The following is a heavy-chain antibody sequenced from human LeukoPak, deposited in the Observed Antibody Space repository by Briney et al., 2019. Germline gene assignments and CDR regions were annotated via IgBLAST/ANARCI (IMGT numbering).Heavy chain of an antibody. CDR2: IIPIFGTA. V-gene: IGHV1-69*06. J-gene: IGHJ3*02. Sequence: ASVKASCKASGGTFSSYAISWVRQAPGQGLEWMGGIIPIFGTANYAQKFQGRVTITADKSTSTAYMELSSLRSEDTAVYYCARDDYTLRAFDIWGQGTMVTVSS. D-gene: IGHD3-3*01. CDR1: GGTFSSYA. CDR3: ARDDYTLRAFDI.